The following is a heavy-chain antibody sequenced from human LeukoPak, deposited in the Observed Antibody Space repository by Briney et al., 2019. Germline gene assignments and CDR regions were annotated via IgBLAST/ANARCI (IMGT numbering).Heavy chain of an antibody. Sequence: ASVKVSCKASGYTSTSYDINWVRQATGQGLEWMGWMNPNSGNTGYAQKFQGRVTMTRNTSISTAYMELSSLRSEDTAVYYCARGFVVVVAATLGGGFDYWGQGTLVTVSS. V-gene: IGHV1-8*01. CDR1: GYTSTSYD. J-gene: IGHJ4*02. CDR3: ARGFVVVVAATLGGGFDY. D-gene: IGHD2-15*01. CDR2: MNPNSGNT.